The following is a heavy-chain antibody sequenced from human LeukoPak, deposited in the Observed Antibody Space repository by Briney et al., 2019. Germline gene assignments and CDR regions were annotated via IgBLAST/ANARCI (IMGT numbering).Heavy chain of an antibody. CDR1: GGSISSGDYY. V-gene: IGHV4-30-4*08. Sequence: PSQTLSLTCTVSGGSISSGDYYWSWIRQPPGKGLEWIGYIYYSGSTYYNPSLKSRVTISVDTSKNQFSLKLSSVTAADTAVYYCARMTVSYYYYYMDVWGKGTTVTVSS. J-gene: IGHJ6*03. CDR3: ARMTVSYYYYYMDV. D-gene: IGHD2-21*02. CDR2: IYYSGST.